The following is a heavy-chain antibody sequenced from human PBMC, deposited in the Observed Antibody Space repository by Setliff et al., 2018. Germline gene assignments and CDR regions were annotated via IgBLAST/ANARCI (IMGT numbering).Heavy chain of an antibody. Sequence: GASVKVSCKASGYSLSNYVMNWVRQAPGQGLEWMGRIIPIFGTANYAQKFQGRVTITADKSTSTAYMELSSLRSEDTAVYYCARGRHPPWSGYPYYYMDVWGKGTTVTVSS. J-gene: IGHJ6*03. V-gene: IGHV1-69*06. CDR3: ARGRHPPWSGYPYYYMDV. D-gene: IGHD3-3*01. CDR2: IIPIFGTA. CDR1: GYSLSNYV.